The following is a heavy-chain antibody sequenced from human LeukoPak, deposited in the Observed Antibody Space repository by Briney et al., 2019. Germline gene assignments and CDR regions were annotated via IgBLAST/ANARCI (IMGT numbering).Heavy chain of an antibody. CDR3: ASHSLRNGEHDYGNYDSGQDY. D-gene: IGHD4-11*01. CDR2: IIPIFGTA. V-gene: IGHV1-69*06. CDR1: GGTFSSYA. Sequence: SVKVSCKASGGTFSSYAISWVRQAPGQGLEWMGGIIPIFGTANYAQKFQGRVTITADKSTSTAYMELSSLRSEDTAVYYCASHSLRNGEHDYGNYDSGQDYWGQGTLVTVSS. J-gene: IGHJ4*02.